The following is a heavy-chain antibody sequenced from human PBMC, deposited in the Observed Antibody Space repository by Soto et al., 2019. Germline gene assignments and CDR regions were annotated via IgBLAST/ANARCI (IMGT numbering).Heavy chain of an antibody. V-gene: IGHV3-48*01. Sequence: GGSLRLSCAASGFTFSSYSMNWVRQAPGKGLEWVSYISSSSSTIYYADSVKGRFTISRDNAKNSLYLQMNSLRAEDTAVYYCARPRDWNDDPMEAFDIWGQGTMVTVSS. CDR1: GFTFSSYS. CDR3: ARPRDWNDDPMEAFDI. CDR2: ISSSSSTI. J-gene: IGHJ3*02. D-gene: IGHD1-1*01.